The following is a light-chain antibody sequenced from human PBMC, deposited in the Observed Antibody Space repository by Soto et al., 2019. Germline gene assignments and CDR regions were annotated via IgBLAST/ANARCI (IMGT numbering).Light chain of an antibody. V-gene: IGLV2-14*01. CDR2: AAS. CDR1: SSDLGDYNY. Sequence: QSVLTQPASVSGSPGQSITISCTGTSSDLGDYNYVSWYQHHPGNAPKLIIYAASNRPPGVSNRFSGSKSGNTASLTISGLQAEDEAEYYCSSSTSTTTLSFGGGTKATVL. CDR3: SSSTSTTTLS. J-gene: IGLJ2*01.